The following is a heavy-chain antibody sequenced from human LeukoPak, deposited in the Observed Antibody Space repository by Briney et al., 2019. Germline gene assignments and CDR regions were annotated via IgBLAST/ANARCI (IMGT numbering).Heavy chain of an antibody. V-gene: IGHV4-28*01. CDR3: ARAGQFISARPITFDY. D-gene: IGHD6-6*01. J-gene: IGHJ4*02. CDR1: GYSISSSNW. CDR2: IYYTGNT. Sequence: SDTLSLTCAVSGYSISSSNWWGWIRQPPGKGLEWIGYIYYTGNTYYNPSLKSRVTMSVDTSKNQFSLKLSSVTAADTAVYYCARAGQFISARPITFDYWGQGSLVTVSS.